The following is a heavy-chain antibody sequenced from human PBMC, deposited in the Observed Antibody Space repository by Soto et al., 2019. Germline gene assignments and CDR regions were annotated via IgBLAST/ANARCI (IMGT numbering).Heavy chain of an antibody. V-gene: IGHV6-1*01. Sequence: SQTHSLTCAISGDSVSSDSAAWNWIRQSPSRGLEWLGRTYYRSKWYNDYAVSVKSRITINPDTSKNQFSLQLNSVTPEDTAVYYCARSIAARGDFDYWGPGTLVTVSS. J-gene: IGHJ4*02. CDR3: ARSIAARGDFDY. D-gene: IGHD6-6*01. CDR1: GDSVSSDSAA. CDR2: TYYRSKWYN.